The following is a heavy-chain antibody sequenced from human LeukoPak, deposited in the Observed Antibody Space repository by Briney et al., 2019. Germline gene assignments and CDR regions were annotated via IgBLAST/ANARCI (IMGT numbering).Heavy chain of an antibody. Sequence: GGSLRLSCAASGFTFSSYGMHWVRQAPGKGLEWVAFIRYDGSNKYYADSVKGRFTISRDNSKNTLYLQMNSLRAEDTAVYYCARALYQLLHPLYFDYWGQGTLVTVSS. CDR1: GFTFSSYG. CDR3: ARALYQLLHPLYFDY. V-gene: IGHV3-30*02. CDR2: IRYDGSNK. J-gene: IGHJ4*02. D-gene: IGHD2-2*01.